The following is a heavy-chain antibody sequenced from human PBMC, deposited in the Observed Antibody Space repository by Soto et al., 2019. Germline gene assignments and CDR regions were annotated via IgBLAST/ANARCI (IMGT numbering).Heavy chain of an antibody. V-gene: IGHV3-33*01. CDR2: IWYDGSNK. D-gene: IGHD2-2*01. J-gene: IGHJ4*02. Sequence: QVQLVESGGGVVQPGRSLRLSCAASGFTFSSYGMHWVRQAPGKGLEWVAVIWYDGSNKYYADSVKGRFTISRDNSKNTLYLQMNSLRAEDTAVYYCARDQLSDIVVVPAAMTPPGYWGQGTLVTVSS. CDR1: GFTFSSYG. CDR3: ARDQLSDIVVVPAAMTPPGY.